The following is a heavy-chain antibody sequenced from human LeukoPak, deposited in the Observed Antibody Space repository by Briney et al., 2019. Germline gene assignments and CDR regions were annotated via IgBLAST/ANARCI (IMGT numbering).Heavy chain of an antibody. D-gene: IGHD2-8*01. CDR3: ARLMQYDAFDI. J-gene: IGHJ3*02. CDR1: GGSISSYY. CDR2: IYYSGST. Sequence: PSETLSLTCTVSGGSISSYYWSWIRQPPGKGLEWIGYIYYSGSTNYNPSLKSRVTISVDTSKNQFSLKLSSVTAADTAVYSCARLMQYDAFDIWGQGTMVTVSS. V-gene: IGHV4-59*01.